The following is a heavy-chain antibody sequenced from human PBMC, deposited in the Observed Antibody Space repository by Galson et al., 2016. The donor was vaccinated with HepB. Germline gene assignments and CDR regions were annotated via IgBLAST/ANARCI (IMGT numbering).Heavy chain of an antibody. CDR2: ITGSGDRT. Sequence: SLRLSCAASGFTFSTSPMTWVRQAPGKGLEWVSSITGSGDRTYYADSVKGRFTISRDNAKNSLYLHMNSLRVEDTAMYFCAKDTTKGWGSEDYWGQGTLVTVSS. J-gene: IGHJ4*02. V-gene: IGHV3-23*01. CDR3: AKDTTKGWGSEDY. CDR1: GFTFSTSP. D-gene: IGHD3-16*01.